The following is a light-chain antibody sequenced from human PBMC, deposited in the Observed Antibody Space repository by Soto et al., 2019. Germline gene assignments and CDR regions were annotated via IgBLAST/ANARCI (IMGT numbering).Light chain of an antibody. J-gene: IGKJ1*01. V-gene: IGKV3-20*01. CDR1: QSVRSSY. Sequence: EIVLTQSPDTLSLSPGESATLSCRASQSVRSSYLAWYQQTPGQTPRLLIYAASSRATGIPDRFSGSGSGTDFSLTISRLEAEEFAVYYCQQYGSSPRTFGQGTKVDIK. CDR2: AAS. CDR3: QQYGSSPRT.